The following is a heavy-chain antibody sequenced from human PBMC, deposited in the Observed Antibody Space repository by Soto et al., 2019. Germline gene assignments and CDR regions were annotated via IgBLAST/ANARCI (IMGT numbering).Heavy chain of an antibody. CDR3: TKGPNWNRYYQGVEV. Sequence: ETXSLTCTVAGDSVSNYYWSWICQPAGRGLEWIVRVYSIGATDYNPSLNGRVTMSVDTSRNQFSLRLSSVTAADTAIYYCTKGPNWNRYYQGVEVWGQGTAVTVSS. J-gene: IGHJ6*02. CDR2: VYSIGAT. CDR1: GDSVSNYY. V-gene: IGHV4-4*07. D-gene: IGHD1-20*01.